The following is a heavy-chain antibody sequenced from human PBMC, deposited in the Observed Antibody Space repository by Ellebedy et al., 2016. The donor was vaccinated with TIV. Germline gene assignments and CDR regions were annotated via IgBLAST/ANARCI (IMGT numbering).Heavy chain of an antibody. CDR3: ARGNTMVRGGSYYYYGMDV. CDR1: GGTFSSYA. J-gene: IGHJ6*02. D-gene: IGHD3-10*01. CDR2: IIPIFGTA. V-gene: IGHV1-69*13. Sequence: SVKVSXXASGGTFSSYAISWVRQAPGQGLEWMGGIIPIFGTANYAQKFQGRVTITADESTSTAYMELSSLRSEDTAVYYCARGNTMVRGGSYYYYGMDVWGQGTTVTVSS.